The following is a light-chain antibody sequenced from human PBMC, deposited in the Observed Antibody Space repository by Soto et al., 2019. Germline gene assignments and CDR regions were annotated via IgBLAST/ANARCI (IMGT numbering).Light chain of an antibody. CDR2: SAY. V-gene: IGKV3-20*01. Sequence: IVLPEAPATLALSPGERATSSSXASQSISSNLAWHQQKPGQAPRLIXYSAYTRATGIPDRFSGSGSGTDFTLTISRLEPEDFAVYYCQQHGSSPPITFGQGTRLEIK. J-gene: IGKJ5*01. CDR3: QQHGSSPPIT. CDR1: QSISSN.